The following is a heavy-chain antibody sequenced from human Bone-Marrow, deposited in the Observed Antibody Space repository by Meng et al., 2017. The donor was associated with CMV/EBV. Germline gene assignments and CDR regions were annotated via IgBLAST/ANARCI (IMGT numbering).Heavy chain of an antibody. Sequence: SETLSLTCAVYGGSFSGYYWSWIRQHPGKGLEWTGYIYYSGGTNYNPSLQSRVTISVDTSKNQFSLKLSSVTAADTAMYYCARSVGCSSTYCYTYTSSWYPDYWGQGTLVTVSS. V-gene: IGHV4-34*09. J-gene: IGHJ4*02. CDR2: IYYSGGT. CDR1: GGSFSGYY. CDR3: ARSVGCSSTYCYTYTSSWYPDY. D-gene: IGHD6-13*01.